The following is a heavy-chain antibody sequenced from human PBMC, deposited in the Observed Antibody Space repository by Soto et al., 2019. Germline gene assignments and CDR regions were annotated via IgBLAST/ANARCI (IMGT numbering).Heavy chain of an antibody. D-gene: IGHD2-2*01. V-gene: IGHV4-31*03. CDR2: IYYSGSS. Sequence: QVQLQESGPGLVKPSQTLSLTCTVSGGSISSGGYYWSWIRQHPGKGLEWIGYIYYSGSSYYNPSLKGRVTISVDTSKNQFSLKLSSVTAADTAVYYCARGCSSTSGYGLMDWGQGTLVTVSS. CDR1: GGSISSGGYY. J-gene: IGHJ4*02. CDR3: ARGCSSTSGYGLMD.